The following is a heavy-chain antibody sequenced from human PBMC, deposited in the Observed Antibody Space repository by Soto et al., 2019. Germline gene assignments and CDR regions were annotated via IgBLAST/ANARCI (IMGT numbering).Heavy chain of an antibody. V-gene: IGHV3-48*02. Sequence: GGSLRLSCAASGFTFSSYSMNWVRQAPGKGLEWVSYISSSSSTIYYADSVKGRFTISRDNAKNSLYLQMNSLRDEDTAVYYCARIPPRGDYGDYYFDYWGQGTLVTVSS. CDR1: GFTFSSYS. CDR2: ISSSSSTI. J-gene: IGHJ4*02. CDR3: ARIPPRGDYGDYYFDY. D-gene: IGHD4-17*01.